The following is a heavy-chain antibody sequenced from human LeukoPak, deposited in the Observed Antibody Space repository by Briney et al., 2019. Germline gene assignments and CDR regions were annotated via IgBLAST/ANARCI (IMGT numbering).Heavy chain of an antibody. D-gene: IGHD4-11*01. CDR1: GGSISSYY. J-gene: IGHJ4*02. Sequence: PSETLSLTCTVSGGSISSYYWSWIRQPPGKGLEWIGYIYYSGSTNYNPSLKSRVTISVDTSKNQISLKLSSVTAADTAVYYCARGRRAYTFDYWGQGTLVTVSS. CDR2: IYYSGST. V-gene: IGHV4-59*01. CDR3: ARGRRAYTFDY.